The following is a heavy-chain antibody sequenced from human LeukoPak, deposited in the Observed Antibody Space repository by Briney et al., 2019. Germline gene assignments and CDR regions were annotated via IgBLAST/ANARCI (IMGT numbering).Heavy chain of an antibody. D-gene: IGHD5-24*01. J-gene: IGHJ4*02. CDR2: IYYSGST. V-gene: IGHV4-59*01. CDR3: ARDGSGEMAAMAYFDY. CDR1: GGSTSSYY. Sequence: SETLSLTCTVSGGSTSSYYWSWIRQPPGKGLEWIGYIYYSGSTNYNPSLKSRVTISVDTSKNQFSLKLSSVTAADTAVYYCARDGSGEMAAMAYFDYWGQGTLVTVSS.